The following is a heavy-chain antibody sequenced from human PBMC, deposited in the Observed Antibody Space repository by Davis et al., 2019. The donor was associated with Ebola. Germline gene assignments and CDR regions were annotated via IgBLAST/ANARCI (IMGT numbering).Heavy chain of an antibody. CDR1: GFTFSSYS. V-gene: IGHV3-21*01. CDR2: ISSSSSYI. D-gene: IGHD3-22*01. CDR3: ASGLRARGGGLLDYYYYYGMDV. Sequence: GGSLRLSCAASGFTFSSYSMNWVRQAPGKGLEWVSSISSSSSYIYYADSVKGRFTISRDDAKNSLYLQMNSLRAEDTAVYYCASGLRARGGGLLDYYYYYGMDVWGQGTTVTVSS. J-gene: IGHJ6*02.